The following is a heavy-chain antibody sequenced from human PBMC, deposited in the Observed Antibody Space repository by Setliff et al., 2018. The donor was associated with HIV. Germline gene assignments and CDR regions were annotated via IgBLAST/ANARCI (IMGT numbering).Heavy chain of an antibody. CDR3: ATSSPVGPWLPSHDAFDI. CDR2: FDPEDGET. CDR1: GYTLTELS. Sequence: AASVKVSCKVSGYTLTELSRHWVRQAPGKGLEWMGGFDPEDGETIYAQKFQGRVTMTEDTSTDTAYMELSSLRSEDTAVYYCATSSPVGPWLPSHDAFDIWGQGTMVTV. V-gene: IGHV1-24*01. J-gene: IGHJ3*02. D-gene: IGHD3-22*01.